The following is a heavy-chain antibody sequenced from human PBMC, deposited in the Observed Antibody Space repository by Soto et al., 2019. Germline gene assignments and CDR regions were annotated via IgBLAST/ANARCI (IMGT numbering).Heavy chain of an antibody. J-gene: IGHJ4*02. CDR2: ISGSGGST. CDR3: AKDWPIAAAGGRCFDY. Sequence: PGGSLRLSCAASGFTFNNYAMSWVRQAPGKGLEWVSAISGSGGSTYYADSVKGRFTISRDNSKNTLYLQMNSLRAEDTAVYYCAKDWPIAAAGGRCFDYWGQGTLVTVSS. V-gene: IGHV3-23*01. D-gene: IGHD6-13*01. CDR1: GFTFNNYA.